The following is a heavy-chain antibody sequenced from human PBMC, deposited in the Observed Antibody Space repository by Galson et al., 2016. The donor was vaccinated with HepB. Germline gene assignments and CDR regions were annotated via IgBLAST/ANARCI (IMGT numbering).Heavy chain of an antibody. CDR2: ISSSSSYT. Sequence: SLRLSCAASRFTFSDYYMSWIRQAPGKGLEWVSYISSSSSYTNYADSAKGRFTISRDNAKNSLYLQMNSLRAEDTAVYYCARDRGGGDPGGDAFDIWGQGTMVTVSS. V-gene: IGHV3-11*06. D-gene: IGHD2-21*02. CDR1: RFTFSDYY. CDR3: ARDRGGGDPGGDAFDI. J-gene: IGHJ3*02.